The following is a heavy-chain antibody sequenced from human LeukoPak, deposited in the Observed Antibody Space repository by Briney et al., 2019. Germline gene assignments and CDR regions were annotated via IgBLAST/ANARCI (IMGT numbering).Heavy chain of an antibody. D-gene: IGHD4-17*01. CDR2: IYYSGST. J-gene: IGHJ5*02. Sequence: SETLSLTCTVSGGSISSYYWSWIRQPPGKGLEWIGYIYYSGSTNCNPSLKSRVTISVDTSKNQFSLKLNSVTAADTAVYYCARRAARTVMGYGDFNWFDPWGQGTLVTVSS. CDR3: ARRAARTVMGYGDFNWFDP. V-gene: IGHV4-59*01. CDR1: GGSISSYY.